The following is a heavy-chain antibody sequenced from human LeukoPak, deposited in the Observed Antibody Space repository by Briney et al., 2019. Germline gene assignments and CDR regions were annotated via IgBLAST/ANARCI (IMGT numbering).Heavy chain of an antibody. CDR3: ARVISTGWQDDY. J-gene: IGHJ4*02. V-gene: IGHV3-21*01. CDR1: GFPFSSYT. D-gene: IGHD1-1*01. CDR2: ISSSSSYI. Sequence: GGSLRLSCAASGFPFSSYTMNWVRQAPGKGLEWVSSISSSSSYIYYADSVKGRFTISRDNAKNSLYLQMNSLRADDTAVYYCARVISTGWQDDYWGQGTLVTVSS.